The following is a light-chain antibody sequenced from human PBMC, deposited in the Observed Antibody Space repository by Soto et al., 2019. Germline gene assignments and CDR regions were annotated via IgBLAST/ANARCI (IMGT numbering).Light chain of an antibody. Sequence: QSVLTQPASVSGSPGLSITISCSGTSNDVGGYDYVSWYRQHPDRAPRLLIYEVSNRPSGISDRFSGSRSGNTASLTISGLQADDEADYYCASYTVSGTLIVGGGTK. CDR1: SNDVGGYDY. V-gene: IGLV2-14*01. CDR2: EVS. J-gene: IGLJ2*01. CDR3: ASYTVSGTLI.